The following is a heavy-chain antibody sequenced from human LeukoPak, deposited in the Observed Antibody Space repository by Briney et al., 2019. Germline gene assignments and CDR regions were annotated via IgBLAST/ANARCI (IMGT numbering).Heavy chain of an antibody. J-gene: IGHJ5*02. CDR1: GFTFSSYW. Sequence: AGGSLRLSCAASGFTFSSYWMSWVRQAPGKGLEWVAFIRYDGSNKYYADSVKGRFTISRDNSKNTLYLQMNSLRAEDTAVYYCAKDLGGGDGPWGQGTLVTVSS. CDR3: AKDLGGGDGP. CDR2: IRYDGSNK. V-gene: IGHV3-30*02. D-gene: IGHD2-21*02.